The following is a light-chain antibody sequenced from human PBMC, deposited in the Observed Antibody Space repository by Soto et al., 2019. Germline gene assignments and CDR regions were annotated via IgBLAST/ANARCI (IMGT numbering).Light chain of an antibody. CDR3: QEYTSFWYT. CDR2: DVS. J-gene: IGKJ2*01. CDR1: QRISSL. V-gene: IGKV1-5*01. Sequence: DIQMTQSPSTLSASVGDSVTITCRARQRISSLLDWYQQKPGKAPNLLIYDVSNLESGVPSRFSGSGSGTEYTLTINSLQPYDFATYYCQEYTSFWYTFGQGTRLELK.